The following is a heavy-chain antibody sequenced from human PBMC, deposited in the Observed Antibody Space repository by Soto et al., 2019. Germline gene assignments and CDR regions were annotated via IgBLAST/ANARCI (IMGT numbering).Heavy chain of an antibody. CDR2: ISYDGSNK. D-gene: IGHD2-15*01. CDR1: GFTFSSYG. Sequence: GGSLRLSCAASGFTFSSYGMHWVRQAPGKGLEWVAVISYDGSNKYYADSVKGRFTISRDNSKNTLYLQMNSLRAEDTAVYYCAKDLGYCSGGSCYPTLDYWGQGTLVTVSS. V-gene: IGHV3-30*18. J-gene: IGHJ4*02. CDR3: AKDLGYCSGGSCYPTLDY.